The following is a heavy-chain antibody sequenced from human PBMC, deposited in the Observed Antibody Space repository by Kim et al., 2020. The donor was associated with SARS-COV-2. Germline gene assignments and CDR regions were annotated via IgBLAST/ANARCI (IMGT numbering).Heavy chain of an antibody. CDR2: ISYDGSSK. Sequence: GGSLRLSCAASGFTFSSYAMHWVRQAPGKGLEWVSVISYDGSSKYYADSVKGRFTISRDNSKNTLYLQMNSLRAEETAVYYCAKDQPPEYSSGWSYYYYGMDVWGQGTTVTVSS. CDR3: AKDQPPEYSSGWSYYYYGMDV. D-gene: IGHD6-19*01. V-gene: IGHV3-30*18. CDR1: GFTFSSYA. J-gene: IGHJ6*02.